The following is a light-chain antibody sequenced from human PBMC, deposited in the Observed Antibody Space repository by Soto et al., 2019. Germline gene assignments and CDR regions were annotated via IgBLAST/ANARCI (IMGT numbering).Light chain of an antibody. CDR1: SSDVGGYNY. CDR3: SSYVRGDNLV. Sequence: QSALTQPPSASGSPGQSVTISCTGTSSDVGGYNYVSWYQQHPGKAPKLMIYEVTKRPSGVPDRFSGSRSGNTASLTVSGLQAEDEAAYYCSSYVRGDNLVFGGGTKLTVL. V-gene: IGLV2-8*01. J-gene: IGLJ3*02. CDR2: EVT.